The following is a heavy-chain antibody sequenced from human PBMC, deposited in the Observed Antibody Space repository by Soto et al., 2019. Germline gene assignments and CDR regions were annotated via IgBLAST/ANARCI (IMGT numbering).Heavy chain of an antibody. V-gene: IGHV1-18*01. CDR3: AREGAYYGSGIGYYYYGMDV. CDR1: GYTFTSYG. J-gene: IGHJ6*02. Sequence: QVQLVQSGAEVKKPGASVKVSCKASGYTFTSYGISWVRQAPGQGLEWMGWISAYNGNTNYAQKLQGRVTMTTDTSTSTAYMERRSLRSDDTAVYYCAREGAYYGSGIGYYYYGMDVWGQGTTVTVSS. D-gene: IGHD3-10*01. CDR2: ISAYNGNT.